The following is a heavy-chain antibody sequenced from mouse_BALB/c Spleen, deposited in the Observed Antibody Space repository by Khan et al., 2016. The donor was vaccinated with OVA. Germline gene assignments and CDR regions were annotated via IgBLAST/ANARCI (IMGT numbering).Heavy chain of an antibody. V-gene: IGHV14-3*02. CDR1: GFNIKDTY. CDR2: IDPANGDT. Sequence: EVQLQQPGAELVKPGASVKLSCTASGFNIKDTYIHWMKQRPEQGPEWIGRIDPANGDTEYDPKFQGKAPITADTSSNTAYLHLSILTSEDTAVYYCATLYGNPFVYWGQGTLVTVSA. D-gene: IGHD2-1*01. J-gene: IGHJ3*01. CDR3: ATLYGNPFVY.